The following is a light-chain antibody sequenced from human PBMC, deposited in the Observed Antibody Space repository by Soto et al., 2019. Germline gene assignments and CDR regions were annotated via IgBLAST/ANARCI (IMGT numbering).Light chain of an antibody. CDR1: QSVSSN. Sequence: EIVMTQSPATLSVSPGERATLSCRASQSVSSNLAWYQQKPGQAPRLLIYGASTRATGVAARFSGSGSGTEFTLTISSLQSEDIAVYYCQQCYNWPPWTFGQGTKVEIK. CDR3: QQCYNWPPWT. V-gene: IGKV3-15*01. J-gene: IGKJ1*01. CDR2: GAS.